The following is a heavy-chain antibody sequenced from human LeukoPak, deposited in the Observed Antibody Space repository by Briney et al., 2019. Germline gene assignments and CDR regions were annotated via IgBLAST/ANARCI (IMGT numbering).Heavy chain of an antibody. CDR3: ARVPTGGYYFDY. CDR2: ISYDGSNK. J-gene: IGHJ4*02. CDR1: GFTFSSYG. V-gene: IGHV3-30*03. Sequence: SGGSLRLSCAASGFTFSSYGMHWVRQAPGKGLEWVAVISYDGSNKYYADSVKGRFTISRDNSKNTLYLQMNSLRAEDTAVYYCARVPTGGYYFDYWGQGTLVTVSS. D-gene: IGHD1-1*01.